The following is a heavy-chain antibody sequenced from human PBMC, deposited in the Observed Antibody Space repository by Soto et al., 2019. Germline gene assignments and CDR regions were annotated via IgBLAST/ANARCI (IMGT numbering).Heavy chain of an antibody. CDR2: INPNSGGT. Sequence: GASVKVSCKASGYTFTGYDMHWVRQAPGQGLEWMGWINPNSGGTNYAQKFQGRVTMTRDTSISTAYMELSRLRSDDTAVYYCAREAHCTNGVCIDSDAFDIWGQGTMVTVSS. V-gene: IGHV1-2*02. CDR1: GYTFTGYD. D-gene: IGHD2-8*01. CDR3: AREAHCTNGVCIDSDAFDI. J-gene: IGHJ3*02.